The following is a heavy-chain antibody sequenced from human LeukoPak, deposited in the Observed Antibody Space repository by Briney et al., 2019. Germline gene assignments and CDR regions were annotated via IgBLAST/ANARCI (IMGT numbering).Heavy chain of an antibody. D-gene: IGHD4-17*01. CDR1: GGSISSGGYS. J-gene: IGHJ4*02. CDR3: ASGPDTVTKSGYFDY. CDR2: IYHSGST. V-gene: IGHV4-30-2*01. Sequence: PSETLSLTCAVSGGSISSGGYSWSWIRQPPGKGLEWIGYIYHSGSTYYNPSLKSRVTISVDRSKNQFSLKLSSVTAADTAVYYCASGPDTVTKSGYFDYWGQGTLVTVSS.